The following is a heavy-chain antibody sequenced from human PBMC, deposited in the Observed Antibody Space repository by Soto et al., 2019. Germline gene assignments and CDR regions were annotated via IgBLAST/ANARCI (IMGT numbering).Heavy chain of an antibody. J-gene: IGHJ6*04. CDR2: IYYSGTT. Sequence: QVQLQESGPGLVNPSQTLSLTCTASGGSVSSGGYYWYWMRQHPGKGPEVIGYIYYSGTTYYNTFREIRVTIAGDTAKIQFTMERSAGTYSDTAVEDWAASCVACGGFNYYGMDVWGKGNTVTVS. CDR1: GGSVSSGGYY. V-gene: IGHV4-31*03. CDR3: AASCVACGGFNYYGMDV. D-gene: IGHD2-21*01.